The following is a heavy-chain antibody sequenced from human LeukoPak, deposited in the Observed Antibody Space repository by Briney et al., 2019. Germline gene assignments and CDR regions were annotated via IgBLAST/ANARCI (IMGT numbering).Heavy chain of an antibody. CDR3: ARDNDSRDPPHFDY. CDR1: GYTFTSYG. V-gene: IGHV1-8*02. CDR2: MNPNSGNT. Sequence: ASVKVSCKASGYTFTSYGISWVRQAPGQGLEWMGWMNPNSGNTGYAQKFQGRVTMTRNTSISTAYMELSSLRSEDTAVYYCARDNDSRDPPHFDYWGQGTLVTVSS. J-gene: IGHJ4*02. D-gene: IGHD3-16*01.